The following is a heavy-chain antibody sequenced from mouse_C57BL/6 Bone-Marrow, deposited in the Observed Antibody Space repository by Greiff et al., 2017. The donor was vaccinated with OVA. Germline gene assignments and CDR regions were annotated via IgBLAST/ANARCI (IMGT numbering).Heavy chain of an antibody. CDR1: GFSLTSYG. CDR2: IWSGGST. CDR3: APLPYQPGPCFAY. V-gene: IGHV2-2*01. D-gene: IGHD4-1*02. J-gene: IGHJ3*01. Sequence: QVQLQQSGPGLVQPSQSLSITCTVSGFSLTSYGVHWVRQSPGKGLEWLGVIWSGGSTDYNAAFIYRLSISKDNSKCQVFFQMSILQADATAIYCGAPLPYQPGPCFAYWGQGTLVTVSA.